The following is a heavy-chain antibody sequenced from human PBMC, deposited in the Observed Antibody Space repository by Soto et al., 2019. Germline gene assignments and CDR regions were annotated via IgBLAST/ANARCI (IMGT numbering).Heavy chain of an antibody. D-gene: IGHD2-8*02. CDR2: INPDSGAT. CDR1: GYTFTGYY. J-gene: IGHJ4*02. CDR3: ARGDYGTGGYPFPYFDY. V-gene: IGHV1-2*02. Sequence: ASVKVSWKASGYTFTGYYIHWVRQAPGQGLEWMGWINPDSGATNYAQRFQGRVTLTSDTSISTASMDLTSVTSDDTAVYYCARGDYGTGGYPFPYFDYWGQGTLVTVSS.